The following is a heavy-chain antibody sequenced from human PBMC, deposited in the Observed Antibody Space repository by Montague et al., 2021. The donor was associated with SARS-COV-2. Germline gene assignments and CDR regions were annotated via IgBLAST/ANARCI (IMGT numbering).Heavy chain of an antibody. V-gene: IGHV5-10-1*01. CDR2: IDPSDSNT. CDR3: ATPDY. Sequence: QSGAEVKKPGESLWISCKGSGYSFTTYWINWVRQMPGKGLEWMRKIDPSDSNTYYSPSFQGHVTISVDKSISTAYLQWSSLKASDTAMFYCATPDYWGQGTLVTVSS. CDR1: GYSFTTYW. J-gene: IGHJ4*02.